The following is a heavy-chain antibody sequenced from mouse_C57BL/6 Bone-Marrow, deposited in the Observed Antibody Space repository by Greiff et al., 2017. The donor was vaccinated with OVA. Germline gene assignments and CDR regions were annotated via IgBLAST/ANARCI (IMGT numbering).Heavy chain of an antibody. D-gene: IGHD1-1*01. V-gene: IGHV5-6*01. Sequence: EVQVVESGGDLVKPGGSLKLSCAASGFTFSSYGMSWVRQTPDKRLEWVATISSGGSYTYYPDSVKGRFTISRDNAKNTLYLQMSSLKSEDTAMYYCARITTVVFDYWGQGTTLTVSS. CDR1: GFTFSSYG. J-gene: IGHJ2*01. CDR2: ISSGGSYT. CDR3: ARITTVVFDY.